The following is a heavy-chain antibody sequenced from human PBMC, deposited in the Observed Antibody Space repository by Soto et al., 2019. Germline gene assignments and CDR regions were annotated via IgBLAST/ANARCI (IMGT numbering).Heavy chain of an antibody. V-gene: IGHV4-4*02. CDR3: ARRWGEGRVDY. CDR2: IYHSGST. CDR1: GGSISSSNW. D-gene: IGHD3-10*01. J-gene: IGHJ4*02. Sequence: QVQLQESGPGLVKPSGTLSLTCAVSGGSISSSNWWSWVRQPPGKGLQWIGEIYHSGSTNYIPSLQSRVTISVDKSRNQFSLKLSSVTAADPAVDYCARRWGEGRVDYWGQGTLVTVSS.